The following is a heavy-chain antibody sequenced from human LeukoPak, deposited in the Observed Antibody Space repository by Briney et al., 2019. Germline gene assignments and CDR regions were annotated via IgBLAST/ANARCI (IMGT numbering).Heavy chain of an antibody. CDR1: GYTFTSYG. Sequence: ASVKVSCKASGYTFTSYGISWVRQAPGQGLEWMGWISAYNGNTNYAQKLQGRVTMTTDTSTSTAYMELSSLRSEDTAVYYCARAVQVGDYYYYMDVWGKGTTVTVSS. V-gene: IGHV1-18*01. CDR3: ARAVQVGDYYYYMDV. CDR2: ISAYNGNT. D-gene: IGHD1-1*01. J-gene: IGHJ6*03.